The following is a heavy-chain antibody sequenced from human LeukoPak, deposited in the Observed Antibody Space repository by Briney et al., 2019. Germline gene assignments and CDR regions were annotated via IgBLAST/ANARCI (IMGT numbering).Heavy chain of an antibody. CDR1: GCSINNNY. D-gene: IGHD4-23*01. Sequence: SETLSLTCIVSGCSINNNYWSWIRQPAGKGLEWIGRFYTGGTTNYNPSLKSRVTISVGTSKNQFSLRLSSVTAADTAVYYCARDPNSALWGQGTLVTVSS. J-gene: IGHJ4*02. CDR2: FYTGGTT. CDR3: ARDPNSAL. V-gene: IGHV4-4*07.